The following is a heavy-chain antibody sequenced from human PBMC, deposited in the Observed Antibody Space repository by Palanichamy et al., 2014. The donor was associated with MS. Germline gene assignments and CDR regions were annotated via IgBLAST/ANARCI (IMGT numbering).Heavy chain of an antibody. V-gene: IGHV5-10-1*03. CDR2: IDPSDSYT. CDR1: GYGFTSYW. CDR3: ARWNSGWYVFDY. Sequence: EVQLVQSGAEVKKPGESLRISCKGSGYGFTSYWISWVRQMPGKSLEWMGRIDPSDSYTNYSPSFQGHVTISADKSISTAYLQWSSLKASDTAMYFCARWNSGWYVFDYWGQGTQVTVSS. J-gene: IGHJ4*02. D-gene: IGHD6-19*01.